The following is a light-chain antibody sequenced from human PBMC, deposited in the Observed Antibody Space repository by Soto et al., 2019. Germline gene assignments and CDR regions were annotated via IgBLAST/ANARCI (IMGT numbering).Light chain of an antibody. CDR3: QQRSNWKIT. J-gene: IGKJ5*01. Sequence: DIQMTQSPSTLSASVGDTVTVTCRASQSVSGWLAWYQQKPGEAPKLLIYDASNRATGIPARFSGSGSGTDFTLTISSLEPEDFAVYYCQQRSNWKITFGQGTRLEIK. CDR1: QSVSGW. CDR2: DAS. V-gene: IGKV1-5*01.